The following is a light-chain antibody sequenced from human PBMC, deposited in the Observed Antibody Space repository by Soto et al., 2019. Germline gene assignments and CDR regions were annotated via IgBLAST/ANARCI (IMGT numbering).Light chain of an antibody. CDR3: QQYKSYPVT. CDR1: QNIDNA. J-gene: IGKJ2*01. CDR2: KAS. V-gene: IGKV1-5*03. Sequence: DIQMTQSPSTLSASVGDRVTITCRASQNIDNALGWYQQKPGKAPKVLISKASSLESGVPSRLSGSGSGTEFTLTFSSLQPDDFATYYCQQYKSYPVTFGQGTKLEIK.